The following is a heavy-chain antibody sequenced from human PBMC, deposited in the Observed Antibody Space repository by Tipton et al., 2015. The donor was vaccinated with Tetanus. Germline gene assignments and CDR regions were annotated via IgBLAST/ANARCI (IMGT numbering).Heavy chain of an antibody. Sequence: SLRLSCAASGFTFTRYAMHWVRQAPGKGLEWVAVITFDGGTKYYADSVKGRFTLSRDNSQNTVYLQMNSLRDEDTAVYYCAKDPASRGWFDPWGQGTLVSVSS. CDR3: AKDPASRGWFDP. CDR2: ITFDGGTK. V-gene: IGHV3-30-3*01. CDR1: GFTFTRYA. J-gene: IGHJ5*02.